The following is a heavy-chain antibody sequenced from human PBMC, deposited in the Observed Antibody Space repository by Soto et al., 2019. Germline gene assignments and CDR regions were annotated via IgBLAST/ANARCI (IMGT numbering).Heavy chain of an antibody. CDR3: ARLRRLVLGVWFDP. Sequence: QVQLVQSGAEVKKPGSSVKVSCKASGGTFSSYAISWVRQAPGQGLEWMGGIIPIFGTANYAQKFQGRVTXXAXEXXSTAYMELSSLRSEDTAVYYCARLRRLVLGVWFDPWGQGTLVTVSS. J-gene: IGHJ5*02. CDR2: IIPIFGTA. D-gene: IGHD2-8*02. V-gene: IGHV1-69*12. CDR1: GGTFSSYA.